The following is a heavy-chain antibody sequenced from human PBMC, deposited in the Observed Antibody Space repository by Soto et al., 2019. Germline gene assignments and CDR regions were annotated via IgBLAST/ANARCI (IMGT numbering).Heavy chain of an antibody. CDR2: ISAYNGNT. V-gene: IGHV1-18*01. Sequence: ASVKVSCKASGYTFTSYGISWVRQAPGQGLEWMGWISAYNGNTNYAQKLQGRVTMTTDTSTSTAYMELRSLRSDDTAVYYCAREGGIAAAGIVNYYYYYMDVWGKGTTVTVSS. D-gene: IGHD6-13*01. CDR3: AREGGIAAAGIVNYYYYYMDV. J-gene: IGHJ6*03. CDR1: GYTFTSYG.